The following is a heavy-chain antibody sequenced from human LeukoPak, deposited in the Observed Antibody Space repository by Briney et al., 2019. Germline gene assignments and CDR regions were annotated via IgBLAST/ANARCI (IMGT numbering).Heavy chain of an antibody. Sequence: ASVKVSCKLSGNTPTELSMHWVRQVPGKGLEWVGGFDPEDVEIIYAQKFKGRVTMTEDTSTDTAYMELSRLKSEDTAVYYCATFAIFGVFTYAFDVWGQGTMVTVSS. CDR2: FDPEDVEI. CDR1: GNTPTELS. D-gene: IGHD3-3*01. J-gene: IGHJ3*01. V-gene: IGHV1-24*01. CDR3: ATFAIFGVFTYAFDV.